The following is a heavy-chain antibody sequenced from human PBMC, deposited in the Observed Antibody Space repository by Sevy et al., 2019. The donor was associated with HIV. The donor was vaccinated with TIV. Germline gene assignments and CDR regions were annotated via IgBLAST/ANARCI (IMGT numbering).Heavy chain of an antibody. CDR3: ARKSTSYSHFDY. CDR2: FGIAGDT. V-gene: IGHV3-13*01. Sequence: GSLRLSCAASGFTFSFYDMHWVRQATGKGLEWVSGFGIAGDTYYAGSVKGRFTISRDKAKNSLYLQMNSLRAGDTAVYYCARKSTSYSHFDYWGQGTLVTVSS. D-gene: IGHD1-26*01. J-gene: IGHJ4*02. CDR1: GFTFSFYD.